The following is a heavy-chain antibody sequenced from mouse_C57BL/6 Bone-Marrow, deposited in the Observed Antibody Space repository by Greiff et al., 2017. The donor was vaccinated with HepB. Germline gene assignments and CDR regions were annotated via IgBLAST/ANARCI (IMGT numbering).Heavy chain of an antibody. Sequence: QVQLQQSGAELVRPGASVTLSCKASGYTFTDYEMHWVKQTPVHGLEWIGAIDPETGGTAYNQKFKGKAILTADKSSSTAYMELRSLTSEVSAVYYCTRSDDGYYRYWFAYWGQGTLVTVSA. J-gene: IGHJ3*01. V-gene: IGHV1-15*01. D-gene: IGHD2-3*01. CDR3: TRSDDGYYRYWFAY. CDR1: GYTFTDYE. CDR2: IDPETGGT.